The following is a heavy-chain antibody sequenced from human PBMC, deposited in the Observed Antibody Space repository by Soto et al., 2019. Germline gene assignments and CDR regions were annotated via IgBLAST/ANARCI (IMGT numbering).Heavy chain of an antibody. CDR3: AATDCSSTSCYIPHYGMDV. V-gene: IGHV1-58*01. CDR1: GFTFTSSA. CDR2: TAVGSGNT. J-gene: IGHJ6*02. D-gene: IGHD2-2*02. Sequence: GASVKVSCKASGFTFTSSAVQWVRQARGQRLEWIGWTAVGSGNTNYAQKFQERVTITRDMSTSTAYMELSSLRSEDTAVYYCAATDCSSTSCYIPHYGMDVWGQGTTVTVSS.